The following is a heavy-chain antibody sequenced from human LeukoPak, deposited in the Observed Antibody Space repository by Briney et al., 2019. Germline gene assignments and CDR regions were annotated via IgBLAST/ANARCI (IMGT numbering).Heavy chain of an antibody. J-gene: IGHJ6*02. V-gene: IGHV4-59*01. Sequence: SETLSLTCTVSGGSISSYYWSWIRPPPGKGLEWIGYIYYSGSTNYNPSLKSRVTISVDTSKNQFSLKLSSVTAADTAVYYCARGGRRGVAGMDVWGQGTTVTVSS. CDR1: GGSISSYY. D-gene: IGHD3-10*01. CDR2: IYYSGST. CDR3: ARGGRRGVAGMDV.